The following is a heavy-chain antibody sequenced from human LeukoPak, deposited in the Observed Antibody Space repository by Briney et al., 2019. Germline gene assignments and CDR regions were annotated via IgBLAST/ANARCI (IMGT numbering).Heavy chain of an antibody. CDR1: GGSISSFY. CDR2: IYYSGST. V-gene: IGHV4-59*01. D-gene: IGHD2-21*01. CDR3: ARDALGVVDNWFDP. J-gene: IGHJ5*02. Sequence: PSETLSLTCTVFGGSISSFYWSWIRQPPGKGLEWIGYIYYSGSTNYNPSLKSRVTISVDTSKNQFSLKLSSVTAADTAIYYCARDALGVVDNWFDPWGQGTLVTVSS.